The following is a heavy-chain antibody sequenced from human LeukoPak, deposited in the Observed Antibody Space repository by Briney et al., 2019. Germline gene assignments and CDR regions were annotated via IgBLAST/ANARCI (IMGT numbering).Heavy chain of an antibody. D-gene: IGHD5-24*01. Sequence: PGGSLRLSCAASGFTFSSYSMNWVRQAPGKGLEWVSSISSSSSYIYYADSVKGRFTISRDNAKNSLYLQMSSLRAEDTAVYYCARGMATIDGYYYYMDVWGKGTTVTVSS. CDR3: ARGMATIDGYYYYMDV. V-gene: IGHV3-21*01. J-gene: IGHJ6*03. CDR1: GFTFSSYS. CDR2: ISSSSSYI.